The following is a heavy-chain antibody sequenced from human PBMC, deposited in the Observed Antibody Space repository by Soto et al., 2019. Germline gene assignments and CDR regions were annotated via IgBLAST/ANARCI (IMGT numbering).Heavy chain of an antibody. D-gene: IGHD1-26*01. Sequence: GGSLRLSCAASGFTFSSYGMHWVRQAPGKGLEWVAVISYDGSNKYYADSVKGRFTISRDNSKNTLYLQMNSLRAEDTAVYYCAKGGSYYAEYFQHWGQGTLVTVSS. CDR3: AKGGSYYAEYFQH. V-gene: IGHV3-30*18. CDR2: ISYDGSNK. CDR1: GFTFSSYG. J-gene: IGHJ1*01.